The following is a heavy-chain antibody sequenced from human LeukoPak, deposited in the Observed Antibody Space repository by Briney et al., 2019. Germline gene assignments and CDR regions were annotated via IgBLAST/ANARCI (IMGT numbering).Heavy chain of an antibody. Sequence: GGSLRLSCAASGFTFRSAWMSWVRQAPGKGLEWVARIKSATDGETTDYGTPVKGRFTISRDDSIDTLYLHMNSLKTEDTAVYYCSKGCTHGVFDSWGQGILVTVSS. V-gene: IGHV3-15*01. D-gene: IGHD2-8*01. CDR1: GFTFRSAW. CDR2: IKSATDGETT. J-gene: IGHJ4*02. CDR3: SKGCTHGVFDS.